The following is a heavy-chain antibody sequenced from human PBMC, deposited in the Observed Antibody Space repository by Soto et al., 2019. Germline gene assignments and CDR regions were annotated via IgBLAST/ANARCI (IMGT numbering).Heavy chain of an antibody. CDR2: ISCDGSNK. CDR1: GFTFSSYA. Sequence: QVQLVESGGGVVQPGRSLRLSCAASGFTFSSYAMHWVRQAPGKGLEWVAVISCDGSNKYNADSVKGRFTISRDNSKNTLYLQMNSLRAEDTAVYYCATRLERGVPYYFDYWGQGTLVTVSS. CDR3: ATRLERGVPYYFDY. D-gene: IGHD3-10*01. J-gene: IGHJ4*02. V-gene: IGHV3-30-3*01.